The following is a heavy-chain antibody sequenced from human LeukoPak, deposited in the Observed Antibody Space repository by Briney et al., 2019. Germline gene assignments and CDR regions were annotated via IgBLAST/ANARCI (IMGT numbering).Heavy chain of an antibody. J-gene: IGHJ4*02. CDR3: AREARDHYDGSGYYNDY. CDR1: GGSMYSYY. D-gene: IGHD3-22*01. V-gene: IGHV4-4*07. CDR2: IYTSGGT. Sequence: SETLSLTCSVSGGSMYSYYWSWIRQSAGKGLDWVGRIYTSGGTNYNPSLASRVTMSLDMSQRQFSLKLTSLTAADTAVYYCAREARDHYDGSGYYNDYWGQGTLVTVSS.